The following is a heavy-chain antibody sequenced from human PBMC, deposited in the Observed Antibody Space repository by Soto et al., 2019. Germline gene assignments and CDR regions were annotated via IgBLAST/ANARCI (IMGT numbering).Heavy chain of an antibody. CDR3: ARDDYGDPGPLGY. D-gene: IGHD4-17*01. Sequence: QVQLVESGGGVVHPGRSLRLYCAASGFTFSSYAMHWVRQAPGKGLEWVAVISYDGSNKYYADSVKGRFTISRDNSKNTLYLQMNSLRAEDTAVYYCARDDYGDPGPLGYWGQGTLVTVSS. CDR1: GFTFSSYA. J-gene: IGHJ4*02. V-gene: IGHV3-30-3*01. CDR2: ISYDGSNK.